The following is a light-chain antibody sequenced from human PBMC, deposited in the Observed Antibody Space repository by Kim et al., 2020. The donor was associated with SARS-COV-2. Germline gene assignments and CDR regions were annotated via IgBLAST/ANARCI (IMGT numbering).Light chain of an antibody. Sequence: EILMTQSTATLSVSPGERATLSCRASQSISTYLAWYQQKPGQAPRLLIYGASTRATGVPARFSASGSGTEFTLTISSLQSEDFAVYYCQQYNDWPPGDTFGQGTKLEI. CDR1: QSISTY. CDR2: GAS. V-gene: IGKV3-15*01. CDR3: QQYNDWPPGDT. J-gene: IGKJ2*01.